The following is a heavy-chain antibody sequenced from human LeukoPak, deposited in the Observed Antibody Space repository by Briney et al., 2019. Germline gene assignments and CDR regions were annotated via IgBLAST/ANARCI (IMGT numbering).Heavy chain of an antibody. CDR1: GFTFSSYA. D-gene: IGHD2-15*01. V-gene: IGHV3-23*01. J-gene: IGHJ4*02. Sequence: GGSLRLSCAASGFTFSSYAMSWVRQAPGKGLEWVSAISGSGGSTHYADSVKGRFTISRDNSKNTLYLQMNSLRAEDTAVYYCAKDPHSPYCSGGSCYSDYWGQGTLVTVSS. CDR3: AKDPHSPYCSGGSCYSDY. CDR2: ISGSGGST.